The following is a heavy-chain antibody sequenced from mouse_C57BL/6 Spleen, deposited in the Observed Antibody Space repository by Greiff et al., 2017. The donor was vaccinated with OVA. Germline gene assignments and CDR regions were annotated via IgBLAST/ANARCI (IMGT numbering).Heavy chain of an antibody. D-gene: IGHD1-1*01. Sequence: QVQLQQPGTELVKPGASVKLSCKASGYTFTSYWMHWVKQRPGQGLEWIGNINPSNGGTNYTEKFKSKATLTVATSSSTAYMQLSSLTSEDSAVYYCARSGNLYYGTLDYWGQGTTLTVSS. CDR1: GYTFTSYW. J-gene: IGHJ2*01. CDR2: INPSNGGT. V-gene: IGHV1-53*01. CDR3: ARSGNLYYGTLDY.